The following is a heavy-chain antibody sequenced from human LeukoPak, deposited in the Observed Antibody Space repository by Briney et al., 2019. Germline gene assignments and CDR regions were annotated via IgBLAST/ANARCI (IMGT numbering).Heavy chain of an antibody. V-gene: IGHV4-39*01. CDR1: GGSISGSSYY. Sequence: SETLYLTCTVSGGSISGSSYYWGWIRQPPGKGLDCIGSIYYSGITYYNPSLKSRVTISVDTSKNQFSLELNSVTAADTAVYYCARLHFLYGMDVWGQGTTVTVSS. CDR3: ARLHFLYGMDV. D-gene: IGHD2/OR15-2a*01. J-gene: IGHJ6*02. CDR2: IYYSGIT.